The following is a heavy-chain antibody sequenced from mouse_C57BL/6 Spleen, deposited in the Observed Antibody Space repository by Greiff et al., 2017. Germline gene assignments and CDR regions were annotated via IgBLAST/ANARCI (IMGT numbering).Heavy chain of an antibody. Sequence: QVQLQQPGAELVKPGASVKMSCKASGYTFTSYWITWVKQRPGQGLEWIGDIYPGSGSTNYNEKFKSKATLTVDTSSSTAYMQLSSLTSEDSAVYYCARGLYYGNYGRYFDVWGTGTTVTVSS. CDR1: GYTFTSYW. V-gene: IGHV1-55*01. D-gene: IGHD2-1*01. J-gene: IGHJ1*03. CDR2: IYPGSGST. CDR3: ARGLYYGNYGRYFDV.